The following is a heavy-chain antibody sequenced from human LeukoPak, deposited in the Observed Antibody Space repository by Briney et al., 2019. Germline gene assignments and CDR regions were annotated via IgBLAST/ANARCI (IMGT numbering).Heavy chain of an antibody. Sequence: ASVKVSCKASGYTFTNYDINWVRQATGQGLEWMGWMNPNSGNTGYAQKFQGRVTITRNTSISTAYMELSSLRSEDTAVYYCARGLRPFWSGYKVFDYWGQGTLVTVSS. CDR1: GYTFTNYD. CDR2: MNPNSGNT. V-gene: IGHV1-8*01. D-gene: IGHD3-3*01. CDR3: ARGLRPFWSGYKVFDY. J-gene: IGHJ4*02.